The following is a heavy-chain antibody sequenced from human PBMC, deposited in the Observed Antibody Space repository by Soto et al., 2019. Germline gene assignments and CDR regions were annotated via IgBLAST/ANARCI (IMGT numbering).Heavy chain of an antibody. Sequence: ASVKVSCKASGYTFTNYYMHWLRQAPGQGLEWMGWMNPRSGGSKYAQAFQDRVTMTRDASIGTAYMELNNLRPEDTAVYYCARMAYWGQGTLVTVSS. J-gene: IGHJ4*02. CDR2: MNPRSGGS. V-gene: IGHV1-2*02. CDR1: GYTFTNYY. CDR3: ARMAY.